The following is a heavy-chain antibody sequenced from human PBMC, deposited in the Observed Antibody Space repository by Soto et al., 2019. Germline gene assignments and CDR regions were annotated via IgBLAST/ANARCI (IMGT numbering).Heavy chain of an antibody. CDR3: ASGYSGYDPDKYYYYYYMDV. CDR1: GGSISSSSYY. J-gene: IGHJ6*03. CDR2: IYYSGST. Sequence: SETLSLTCTVSGGSISSSSYYWGWIRQPPGKGLEWIGSIYYSGSTYYNPSLKSRVTISVDTSKNQFSLKLSSVTAADTAVYYCASGYSGYDPDKYYYYYYMDVWGKGTTVTVSS. D-gene: IGHD5-12*01. V-gene: IGHV4-39*01.